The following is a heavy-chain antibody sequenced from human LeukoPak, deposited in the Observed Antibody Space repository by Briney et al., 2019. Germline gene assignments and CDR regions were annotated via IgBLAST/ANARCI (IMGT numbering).Heavy chain of an antibody. CDR2: INSDGSST. CDR1: GFTFSSYW. D-gene: IGHD3-10*01. V-gene: IGHV3-74*01. CDR3: ARAILRGVIHG. J-gene: IGHJ4*02. Sequence: PGGSLRLSCAASGFTFSSYWMHWVRQAPGKGLVWVSRINSDGSSTSYADSVKGRFTIPRDNAKNTLYLQMNSLRAEDTAVYYCARAILRGVIHGWGQGTLVTVSS.